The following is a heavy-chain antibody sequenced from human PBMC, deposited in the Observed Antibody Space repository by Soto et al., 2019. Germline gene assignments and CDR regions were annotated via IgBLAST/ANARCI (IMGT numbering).Heavy chain of an antibody. V-gene: IGHV4-59*01. J-gene: IGHJ6*03. Sequence: SETLSLTCTVSGGSISSYYWSWIRQPPGKGLEWIGYIYYSGSTNYNPSLKSRVTISVDTSKNQFSLKLSSVTAADTAVYYCASSFYSGYDFGYYYYYMDVWGKGTTVTVSS. D-gene: IGHD5-12*01. CDR2: IYYSGST. CDR3: ASSFYSGYDFGYYYYYMDV. CDR1: GGSISSYY.